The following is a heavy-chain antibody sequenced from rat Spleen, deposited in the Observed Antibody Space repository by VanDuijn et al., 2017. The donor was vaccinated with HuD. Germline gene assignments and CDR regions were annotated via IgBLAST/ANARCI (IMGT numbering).Heavy chain of an antibody. CDR3: TRHWGY. D-gene: IGHD4-6*01. CDR1: GFTFSDYG. J-gene: IGHJ2*01. V-gene: IGHV5-29*01. CDR2: ISYDGSST. Sequence: EVQLVESGGGLVQPGRSLKLSCAASGFTFSDYGMAWVRQAPTKGLEWVATISYDGSSTYYRDSVKGRFTISRDNAKSTLYLQMDSLRSEDTATYYCTRHWGYWGQGVMVTVSS.